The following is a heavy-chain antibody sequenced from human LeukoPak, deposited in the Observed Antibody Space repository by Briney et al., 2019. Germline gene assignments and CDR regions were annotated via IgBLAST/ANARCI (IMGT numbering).Heavy chain of an antibody. Sequence: QSGRSLRLSCAASGFTFSSYAMHWVRQAPGKGLEWVAVISYDGSNKYYADSVKGRFTISRDNSKNTLSLQMNSLRAEDTAVYYCAKDYYGSGSYPRHFDYWGQGTLVTVSS. V-gene: IGHV3-30*04. D-gene: IGHD3-10*01. CDR3: AKDYYGSGSYPRHFDY. J-gene: IGHJ4*02. CDR1: GFTFSSYA. CDR2: ISYDGSNK.